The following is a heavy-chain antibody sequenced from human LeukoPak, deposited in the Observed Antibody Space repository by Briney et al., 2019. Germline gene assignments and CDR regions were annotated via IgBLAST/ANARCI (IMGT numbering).Heavy chain of an antibody. Sequence: PGGSLRLSCAASGFIFSSYSMNWVRQAPGKGLEWVSSISSSSSYIYYADSVKGRFTISRDNAKNSLYLQMNSLRAEDTAVYYCARVGSSSSGDPFDYWGQGTLVTVSS. CDR3: ARVGSSSSGDPFDY. CDR2: ISSSSSYI. CDR1: GFIFSSYS. V-gene: IGHV3-21*01. D-gene: IGHD6-6*01. J-gene: IGHJ4*02.